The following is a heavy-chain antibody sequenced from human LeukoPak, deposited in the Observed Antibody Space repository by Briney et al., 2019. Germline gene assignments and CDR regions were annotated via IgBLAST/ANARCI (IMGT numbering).Heavy chain of an antibody. V-gene: IGHV1-8*01. D-gene: IGHD2-15*01. CDR2: MNPNSGNT. CDR1: GYTFTSYD. CDR3: ARVPRSAVVVVAATPDY. J-gene: IGHJ4*02. Sequence: ASVKVSCKASGYTFTSYDINWVRQATGQGLEWMGWMNPNSGNTGYAQKFQGRVTMTRNTSISTAYMELSSLRSEDTAVYYCARVPRSAVVVVAATPDYWGQGTLVTVSS.